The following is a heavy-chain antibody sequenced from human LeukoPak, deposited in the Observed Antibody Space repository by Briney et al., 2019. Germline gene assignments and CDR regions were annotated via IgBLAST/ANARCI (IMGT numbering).Heavy chain of an antibody. CDR3: ARTPAGDGSGRYYFDY. J-gene: IGHJ4*02. CDR2: IYYSGGT. CDR1: GGSIRSYY. Sequence: SETLSLTCTVSGGSIRSYYWSWIRQPPGKGLEWIVYIYYSGGTNYNPSLKSRVTISVDTSKNQFSLKLSSVTAADTAVYYCARTPAGDGSGRYYFDYWGQGTLVTVSS. V-gene: IGHV4-59*01. D-gene: IGHD3-22*01.